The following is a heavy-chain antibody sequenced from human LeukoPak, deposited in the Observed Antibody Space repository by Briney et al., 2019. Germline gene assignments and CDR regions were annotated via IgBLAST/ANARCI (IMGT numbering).Heavy chain of an antibody. CDR3: ANYYGSSY. CDR1: GFTFSNYG. CDR2: ISYDGSNK. J-gene: IGHJ4*02. D-gene: IGHD3-10*01. Sequence: GGSLRLSCEASGFTFSNYGMNWVRQAPGKGLEWVAVISYDGSNKYYADSVKGRFTISRDNSKNTLYLQMNSLRAEDTAVYYCANYYGSSYWGQGTLVTVSS. V-gene: IGHV3-30*18.